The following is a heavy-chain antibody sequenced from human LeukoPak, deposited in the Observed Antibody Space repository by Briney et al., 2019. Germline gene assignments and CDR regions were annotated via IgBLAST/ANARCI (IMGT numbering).Heavy chain of an antibody. CDR2: IDPSDSYT. V-gene: IGHV5-10-1*01. Sequence: KVSCKASGYSFTSYWISWVRQMPGKGLEWMGRIDPSDSYTNYSPSFQGHVTISADKSISTAYLQWSSLKASDTAMYYCARLTYSGYDYTDDYWGQGTLVTVSS. J-gene: IGHJ4*02. CDR3: ARLTYSGYDYTDDY. CDR1: GYSFTSYW. D-gene: IGHD5-12*01.